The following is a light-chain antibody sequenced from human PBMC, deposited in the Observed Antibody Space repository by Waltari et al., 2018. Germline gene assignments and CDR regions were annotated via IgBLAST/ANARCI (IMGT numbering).Light chain of an antibody. Sequence: QSALTQPASVSGSPGQSITIPCTGTSSDAGGYNYVSWYQQPPGKAPKLMIYDVSNRPSGVSNRFSGSKSGNTASLTISGLQAEDEADYYCSSYTSSSTHYVFGTGTKVTVL. CDR2: DVS. V-gene: IGLV2-14*01. J-gene: IGLJ1*01. CDR1: SSDAGGYNY. CDR3: SSYTSSSTHYV.